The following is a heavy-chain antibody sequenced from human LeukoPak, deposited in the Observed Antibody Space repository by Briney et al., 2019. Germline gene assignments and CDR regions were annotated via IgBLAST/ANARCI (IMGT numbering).Heavy chain of an antibody. CDR1: GGTFSSYA. D-gene: IGHD2-15*01. CDR2: IIPILGIA. Sequence: KVSCKPSGGTFSSYAISWGRGAPGHGRGGRGRIIPILGIANYAQKFQGRVTITADKSTSTAYMVLSSLRSEDTAVYYCARDLVEDIVAPGWFDPWGQGTLVTVSS. J-gene: IGHJ5*02. CDR3: ARDLVEDIVAPGWFDP. V-gene: IGHV1-69*04.